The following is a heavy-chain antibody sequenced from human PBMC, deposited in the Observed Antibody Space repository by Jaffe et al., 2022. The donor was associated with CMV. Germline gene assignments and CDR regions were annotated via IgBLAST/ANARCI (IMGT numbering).Heavy chain of an antibody. Sequence: QLQLQESGPGLVKPSETLSLTCTVSGGSISSSSYYWGWIRQPPGKGLEWIGSIYYSGSTYYNPSLKSRVTISVDTSKNQFSLKLSSVTAADTAVYYCARHVFTVTTWRAPRDFDYWGQGTLVTVSS. V-gene: IGHV4-39*01. D-gene: IGHD4-17*01. CDR2: IYYSGST. CDR3: ARHVFTVTTWRAPRDFDY. CDR1: GGSISSSSYY. J-gene: IGHJ4*02.